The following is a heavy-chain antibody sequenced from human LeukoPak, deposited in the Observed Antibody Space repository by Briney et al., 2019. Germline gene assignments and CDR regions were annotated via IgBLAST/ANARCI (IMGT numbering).Heavy chain of an antibody. CDR2: ISAYNGNT. V-gene: IGHV1-18*01. Sequence: VASVKVSCKASGYTFTSYGISWVRQAPGQGLEWMGWISAYNGNTNYALKLQGRVTMTTDTSTSTAYMELRSLRSDDTAVYYCARALSGSQTTNLIYWGQGTLVTVSS. CDR1: GYTFTSYG. CDR3: ARALSGSQTTNLIY. J-gene: IGHJ4*02. D-gene: IGHD1-26*01.